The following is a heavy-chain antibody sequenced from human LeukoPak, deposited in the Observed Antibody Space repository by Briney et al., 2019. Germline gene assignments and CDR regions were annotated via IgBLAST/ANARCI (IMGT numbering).Heavy chain of an antibody. CDR3: ARLILTGVPTRGYFDS. CDR1: GFFFAGYG. CDR2: IALNDDDT. J-gene: IGHJ4*02. Sequence: GGFLRLSCAVSGFFFAGYGMTWLRLAPGKGLEWVSGIALNDDDTDYADSVRGRFTIYRDNFQSSLYLQMNSLRAEDTAVYYCARLILTGVPTRGYFDSWGQGTLVTVSS. D-gene: IGHD3-9*01. V-gene: IGHV3-23*01.